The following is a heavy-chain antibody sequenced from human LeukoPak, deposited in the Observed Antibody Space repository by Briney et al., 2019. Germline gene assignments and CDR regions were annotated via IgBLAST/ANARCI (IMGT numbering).Heavy chain of an antibody. CDR2: IYYSGST. D-gene: IGHD3-22*01. V-gene: IGHV4-59*01. CDR1: GGSISSYY. CDR3: ASSGRYYYDSSGSPVFWFDP. J-gene: IGHJ5*02. Sequence: SETLSLTCTVSGGSISSYYWSWIRQPPGKGLEWIGYIYYSGSTNYSPSLKSRVTISVDTSKNQFSLKLSSVTAADTAVYYCASSGRYYYDSSGSPVFWFDPWGQGTLVTVSS.